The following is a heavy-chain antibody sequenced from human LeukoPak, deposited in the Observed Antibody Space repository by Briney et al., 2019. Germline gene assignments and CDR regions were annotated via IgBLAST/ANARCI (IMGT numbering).Heavy chain of an antibody. J-gene: IGHJ4*02. V-gene: IGHV1-24*01. Sequence: GASVKVSCKVSGYTLTELSMHWVRQAPGKGLEWMGGFDPEDGETIYAQKFQGRVTITRNTSISTAYMELSSLGSEDTAVYYCARGTSKYGDYVAANFDFWGQGTLVTVSS. CDR2: FDPEDGET. CDR3: ARGTSKYGDYVAANFDF. D-gene: IGHD4-17*01. CDR1: GYTLTELS.